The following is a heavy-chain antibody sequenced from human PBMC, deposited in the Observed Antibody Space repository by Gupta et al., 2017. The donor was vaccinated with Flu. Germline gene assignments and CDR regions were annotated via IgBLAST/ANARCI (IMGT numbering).Heavy chain of an antibody. J-gene: IGHJ4*02. CDR1: GGYISRGGYS. CDR3: AAHSSGYRFFKY. V-gene: IGHV4-31*03. Sequence: QVQLQESGPGLVKPSQTLSLTCTVSGGYISRGGYSWGWIRQHPGKGLEWIGHIYYRGSTHYNPSLRSRITISVDTSKNHFSLQLNSVTSADTTVYYCAAHSSGYRFFKYWGQGAQVTVSS. CDR2: IYYRGST. D-gene: IGHD3-22*01.